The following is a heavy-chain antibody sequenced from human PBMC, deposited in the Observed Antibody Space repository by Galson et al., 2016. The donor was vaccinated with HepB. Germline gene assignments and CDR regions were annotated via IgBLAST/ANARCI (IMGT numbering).Heavy chain of an antibody. D-gene: IGHD3-22*01. Sequence: TLSLTCTVSGASISRAGFYWSWIRQHPGKGLEWLGYIYYTGSANYHPSLKSRVSMSIDTSKNQFSLTLRSVTAADTATYFCARVPTPYDTALIGSWGQGTVVTVSS. J-gene: IGHJ5*01. CDR3: ARVPTPYDTALIGS. V-gene: IGHV4-31*03. CDR2: IYYTGSA. CDR1: GASISRAGFY.